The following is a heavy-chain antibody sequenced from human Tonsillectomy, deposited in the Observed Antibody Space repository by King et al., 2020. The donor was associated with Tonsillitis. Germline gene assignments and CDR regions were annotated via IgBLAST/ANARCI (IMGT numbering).Heavy chain of an antibody. Sequence: QLVQSGGGLVKPGGSRRLSCSASGFTFSDYYITWIRQAPGKGLEWVSYISSGSSDTSYADSVKGRFTISRDNAKKSLFLQMNSLRAEATAVYYCAGATYYDTSGWAFDNWGQGTQVTVSS. J-gene: IGHJ4*02. CDR2: ISSGSSDT. CDR3: AGATYYDTSGWAFDN. D-gene: IGHD3-22*01. V-gene: IGHV3-11*05. CDR1: GFTFSDYY.